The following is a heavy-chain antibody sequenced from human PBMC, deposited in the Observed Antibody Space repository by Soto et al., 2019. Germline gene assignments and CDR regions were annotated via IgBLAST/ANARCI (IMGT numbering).Heavy chain of an antibody. D-gene: IGHD3-16*01. CDR1: EVSLDSYA. V-gene: IGHV3-23*01. CDR3: RKGGPGTLLDY. CDR2: ISGSGDST. Sequence: GGSLGLASAASEVSLDSYAINCVRQRPGKGLEWVSVISGSGDSTYYADSVKGRFTISRDNAKNTLYLQMNSLGTEDTAVYYCRKGGPGTLLDYWGQGTLVIGSS. J-gene: IGHJ4*02.